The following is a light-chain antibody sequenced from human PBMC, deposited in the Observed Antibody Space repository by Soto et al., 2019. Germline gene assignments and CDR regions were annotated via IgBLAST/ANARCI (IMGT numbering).Light chain of an antibody. V-gene: IGKV1-9*01. CDR1: QGISSS. CDR2: AAS. Sequence: DIQLTQSPSFLSASVGDRVTITCRASQGISSSLAWYQQKPGKAPNLLIYAASTLQTGVPTRFSGIGSGTEFTLTISSLQPEDFASYYCEQVNSYPLTFGGGTKVEIK. CDR3: EQVNSYPLT. J-gene: IGKJ4*01.